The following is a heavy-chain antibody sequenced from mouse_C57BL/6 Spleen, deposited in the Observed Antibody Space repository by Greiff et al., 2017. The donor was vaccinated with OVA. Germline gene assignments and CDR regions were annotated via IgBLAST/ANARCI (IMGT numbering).Heavy chain of an antibody. CDR3: ARRYYGSSPMDY. V-gene: IGHV5-17*01. Sequence: EVHLVESGGGLVKPGGSLKLSCAASGFTFSDYGMHWVRQAPEKGLEWVAYISSGSSTIYYADTVKGRFTISRDNAKNTLFLQMTSLRSEDTAMYYCARRYYGSSPMDYWGQGTSVTVSS. CDR1: GFTFSDYG. D-gene: IGHD1-1*01. J-gene: IGHJ4*01. CDR2: ISSGSSTI.